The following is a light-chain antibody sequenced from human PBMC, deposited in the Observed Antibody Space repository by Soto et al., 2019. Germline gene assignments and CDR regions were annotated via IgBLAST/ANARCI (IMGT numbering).Light chain of an antibody. CDR1: SSNIGAGYD. Sequence: QTVLTQPPSVSGAPGQRVTISCTGSSSNIGAGYDVHWYLQLPGTAPKLLVYGDTNRPSGVPDRFSGSKSGTSASLAITGLQAEDEADYYCSSYTSSSTLVFGGGTKVTVL. J-gene: IGLJ2*01. V-gene: IGLV1-40*01. CDR3: SSYTSSSTLV. CDR2: GDT.